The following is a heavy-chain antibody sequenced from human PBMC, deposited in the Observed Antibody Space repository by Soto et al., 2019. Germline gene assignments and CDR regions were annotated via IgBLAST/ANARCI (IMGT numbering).Heavy chain of an antibody. V-gene: IGHV4-59*01. D-gene: IGHD3-10*01. Sequence: SATLSLTCTLSGGSIRSYYWSGIRQPPGKGLKWIGYIYYSGSTNYNPSHKSRVTISVNTSKNQFSLKLSSVTAADTAVYYCARVFRGSHFDYWGQGTLVTVS. CDR2: IYYSGST. J-gene: IGHJ4*02. CDR3: ARVFRGSHFDY. CDR1: GGSIRSYY.